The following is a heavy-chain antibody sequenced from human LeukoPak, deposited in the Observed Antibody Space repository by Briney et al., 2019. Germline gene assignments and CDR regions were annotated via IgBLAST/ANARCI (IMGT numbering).Heavy chain of an antibody. V-gene: IGHV3-7*04. CDR1: GFTFSSYW. CDR3: ARAEEERWGYVDY. D-gene: IGHD5-24*01. CDR2: IKQEGSDK. J-gene: IGHJ4*02. Sequence: GGSLRLSCAASGFTFSSYWMTWVRQAPGKGLEWVANIKQEGSDKYYVDSVKGRFTISRDNAKNSLYLQMNSLRDEDTAVYYCARAEEERWGYVDYWGQGTLVTVSS.